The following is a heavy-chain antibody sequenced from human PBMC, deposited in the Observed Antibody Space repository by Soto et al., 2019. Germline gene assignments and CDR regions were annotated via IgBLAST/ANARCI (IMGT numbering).Heavy chain of an antibody. CDR3: ARESAIFGVVDGLAV. CDR2: INAGNGNT. D-gene: IGHD3-3*01. Sequence: ASVKVSCKASGYTFTSYAMHWVRPAPGQRLEWMGWINAGNGNTKYSQKFQGRVTITRDTSASTAYMELSRLRSEDTAVYYCARESAIFGVVDGLAVRGQGTTVPAP. J-gene: IGHJ6*02. V-gene: IGHV1-3*01. CDR1: GYTFTSYA.